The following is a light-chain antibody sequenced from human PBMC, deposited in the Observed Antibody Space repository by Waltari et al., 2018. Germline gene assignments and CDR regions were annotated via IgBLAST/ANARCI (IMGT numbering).Light chain of an antibody. CDR2: AAS. V-gene: IGKV3-20*01. Sequence: IVLTQSPGTLSLSPGYTATLSCRASQSVSSNYLAWYQQKPGQAPSLLIYAASSRATGVPDRISGSGSGTDFTLTLSRLEPEDFAVYYCQQHGTSPYTFGQGTKLQIK. CDR1: QSVSSNY. J-gene: IGKJ2*01. CDR3: QQHGTSPYT.